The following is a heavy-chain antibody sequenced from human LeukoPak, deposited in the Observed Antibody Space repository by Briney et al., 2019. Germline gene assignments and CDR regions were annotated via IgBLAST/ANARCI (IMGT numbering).Heavy chain of an antibody. J-gene: IGHJ4*02. CDR2: IYHSGST. D-gene: IGHD4-23*01. Sequence: PSETLSLTCAVSGYSIRSGYYWGWIRQPPGKGLDWIGSIYHSGSTFYNPSLKGRVAISVDTSKNQFSLKLSSVTAADTAVYYCARLPTVVTPYFDYWGQGTLVTVSS. V-gene: IGHV4-38-2*01. CDR3: ARLPTVVTPYFDY. CDR1: GYSIRSGYY.